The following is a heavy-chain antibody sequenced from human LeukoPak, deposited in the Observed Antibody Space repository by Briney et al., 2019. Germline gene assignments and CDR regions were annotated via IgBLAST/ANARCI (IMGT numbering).Heavy chain of an antibody. CDR1: GYTFTSYG. CDR3: ARDGCSSTSCYVRYNWFDP. J-gene: IGHJ5*02. Sequence: ASVKVSCKASGYTFTSYGISWVRQAPGQGLEWMGWISAYNGNTNYAQKLQGRVTMTTDTSTSTAYMELRSLRSDDTAVYYCARDGCSSTSCYVRYNWFDPWGQGALVTVSS. D-gene: IGHD2-2*01. CDR2: ISAYNGNT. V-gene: IGHV1-18*01.